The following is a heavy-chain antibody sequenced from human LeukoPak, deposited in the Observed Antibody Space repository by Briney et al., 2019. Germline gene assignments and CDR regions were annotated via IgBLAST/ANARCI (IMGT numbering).Heavy chain of an antibody. V-gene: IGHV4-59*01. CDR2: IYYSGST. D-gene: IGHD2-15*01. CDR1: GGSISSYY. J-gene: IGHJ5*02. CDR3: ARGTHRYCSGGSCYSLVNWFDP. Sequence: SETLSLTCTVSGGSISSYYWSWVRQPPGKGLEWIGYIYYSGSTNYNPSLKSRVTISVDTSKNQFSLKLSSVTAADTAVYYCARGTHRYCSGGSCYSLVNWFDPWGQGTLVTVSS.